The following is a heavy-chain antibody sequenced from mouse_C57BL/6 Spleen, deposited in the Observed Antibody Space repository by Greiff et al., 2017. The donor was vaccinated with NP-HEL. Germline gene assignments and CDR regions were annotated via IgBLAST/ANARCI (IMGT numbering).Heavy chain of an antibody. D-gene: IGHD2-10*01. Sequence: AASGFTFSSYAMSWVRQTPEKRLEWVAYISSGGDYIYYADTVKGRFTISRDNARNTLYLQMSSLKSEDTAMYYCTRAYYGNYGDAMDYWGQGTSVTVSS. J-gene: IGHJ4*01. CDR2: ISSGGDYI. CDR1: GFTFSSYA. V-gene: IGHV5-9-1*02. CDR3: TRAYYGNYGDAMDY.